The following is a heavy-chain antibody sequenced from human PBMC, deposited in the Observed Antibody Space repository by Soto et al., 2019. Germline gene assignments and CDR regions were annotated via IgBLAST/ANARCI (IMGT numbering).Heavy chain of an antibody. D-gene: IGHD2-15*01. J-gene: IGHJ4*02. Sequence: GDLRLACAASGFTCSRYSMSWDRQARGKGLECVSAISGSGGSTYYADSVKGRFTISRDNSKNTLYLQMNSLRAEDTALYYCAKLPVVAATEYFDYWGQGTLVTVSS. CDR3: AKLPVVAATEYFDY. CDR2: ISGSGGST. CDR1: GFTCSRYS. V-gene: IGHV3-23*01.